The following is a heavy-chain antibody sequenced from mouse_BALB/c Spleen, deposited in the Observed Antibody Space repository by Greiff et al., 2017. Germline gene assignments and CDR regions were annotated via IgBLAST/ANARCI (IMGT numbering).Heavy chain of an antibody. D-gene: IGHD2-1*01. CDR3: AQGGNYGIDY. CDR2: ISTYYGDA. V-gene: IGHV1S137*01. Sequence: QVQLQQSGAELVRPGVSVKISCKGSGYTFTDYAMHWVKQSHAKSLEWIGVISTYYGDASYNQKFKGKATMTVDKSSSTAYMELARLTSEDSAIYYCAQGGNYGIDYWGQGTTLTVSS. J-gene: IGHJ2*01. CDR1: GYTFTDYA.